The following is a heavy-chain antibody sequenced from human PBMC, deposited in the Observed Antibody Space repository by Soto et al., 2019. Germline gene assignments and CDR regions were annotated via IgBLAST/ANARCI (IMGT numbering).Heavy chain of an antibody. Sequence: PGGSLRLSCAASGFTFSSYGMHWVRQAPGKGLEWVAVIWYDGSNKYYADSVKGRFTISRDNSKNTLYLQMNSLRAEDTAVYYCAREPTAPQPFDYWGQGTLVTVSS. V-gene: IGHV3-33*01. CDR1: GFTFSSYG. J-gene: IGHJ4*02. CDR2: IWYDGSNK. D-gene: IGHD5-18*01. CDR3: AREPTAPQPFDY.